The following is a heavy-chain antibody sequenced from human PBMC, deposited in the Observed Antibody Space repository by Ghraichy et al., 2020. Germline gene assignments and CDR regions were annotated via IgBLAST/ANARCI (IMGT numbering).Heavy chain of an antibody. V-gene: IGHV3-30-3*01. D-gene: IGHD3-10*01. CDR3: VRDRGQMGIGEVGP. CDR1: GFTFSYYA. CDR2: ISYDGTKK. J-gene: IGHJ5*02. Sequence: GESLNISCAASGFTFSYYAMHWVRQAPGKGLDWVAVISYDGTKKYYGDSVKGRFTISRDNSMNTVYLQMNSLIPEDTAVYYCVRDRGQMGIGEVGPWGQGTLTTVSA.